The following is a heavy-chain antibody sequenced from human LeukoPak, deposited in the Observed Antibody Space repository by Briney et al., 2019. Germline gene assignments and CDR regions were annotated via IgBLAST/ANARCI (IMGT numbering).Heavy chain of an antibody. J-gene: IGHJ3*02. CDR2: IYHSGST. CDR1: GGSISSSNW. Sequence: SETLSLTCAVSGGSISSSNWWSWVRQPPGKGLEWIGEIYHSGSTNYNPSLKSRVTISVDKSKNQFSPKLSSVTAADTAVYYCARDNVLLWFGELLRAFDIWGQGTMVTVSS. CDR3: ARDNVLLWFGELLRAFDI. V-gene: IGHV4-4*02. D-gene: IGHD3-10*01.